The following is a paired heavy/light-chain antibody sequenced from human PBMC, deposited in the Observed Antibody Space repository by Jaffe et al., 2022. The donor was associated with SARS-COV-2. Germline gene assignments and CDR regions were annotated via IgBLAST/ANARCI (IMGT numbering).Heavy chain of an antibody. CDR2: IYPGDSDT. CDR1: GYTFTNYW. Sequence: EVQLVQSGAEVKKPGESLKISCKGSGYTFTNYWIGWVRQMPGKGLEWMGIIYPGDSDTRYSPSFQGQVTISADKTISTAYLQWSSLKASDSAIYYCATHERGRIVGARAWGQGTMVTVSS. V-gene: IGHV5-51*01. J-gene: IGHJ3*01. D-gene: IGHD1-26*01. CDR3: ATHERGRIVGARA.
Light chain of an antibody. Sequence: QSVLTQPPSASGTPGQRVTISCSGSSSNIGNNLLNWYQQLPGAAPKLLIYTNDQRPSGVPERFSGSKSGTSASLAISGLQSEDEADYYCAAWDDSLKGWVFGGGTKLTVL. CDR2: TND. V-gene: IGLV1-44*01. CDR1: SSNIGNNL. J-gene: IGLJ3*02. CDR3: AAWDDSLKGWV.